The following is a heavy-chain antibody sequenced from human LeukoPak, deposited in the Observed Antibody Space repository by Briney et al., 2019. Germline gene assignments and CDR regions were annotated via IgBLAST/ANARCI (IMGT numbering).Heavy chain of an antibody. J-gene: IGHJ4*02. CDR1: AFTFSSYS. Sequence: GASLRLSCAASAFTFSSYSMHWVRQAPGKGLVWVSRINSDGISTSYADSVKGRFTISRDNAKNTLYLQMNSLRAEDTAVYYCAKGGATVIDYWGQGTLVTVSS. D-gene: IGHD4-17*01. CDR3: AKGGATVIDY. V-gene: IGHV3-74*01. CDR2: INSDGIST.